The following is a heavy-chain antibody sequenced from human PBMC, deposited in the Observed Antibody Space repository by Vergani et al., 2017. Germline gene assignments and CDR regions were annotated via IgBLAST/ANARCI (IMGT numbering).Heavy chain of an antibody. CDR2: IYYSGST. J-gene: IGHJ4*02. V-gene: IGHV4-59*01. CDR3: ARGITMVRGAYFDY. CDR1: GGSISSYY. D-gene: IGHD3-10*01. Sequence: QVQLQESGPGLVKPSETLSLTCTVSGGSISSYYWSWIRQPPGKGLEWIGYIYYSGSTNYNPSLTSRVTISVDTSKNQFSLKLSSVTAADTAVYYCARGITMVRGAYFDYWGQGTLVTVSS.